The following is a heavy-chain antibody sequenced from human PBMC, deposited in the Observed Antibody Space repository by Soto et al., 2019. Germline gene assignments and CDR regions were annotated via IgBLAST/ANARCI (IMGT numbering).Heavy chain of an antibody. D-gene: IGHD6-19*01. CDR1: W. Sequence: WWSWVRQPPGKGLEWIGEIYHSGSTNYNPSLKSRVTISVDKSKNQFSLKLSSVTAADTAVYYCARDSGYSSGPFDYWGQGTLVTAPQ. CDR2: IYHSGST. V-gene: IGHV4-4*02. CDR3: ARDSGYSSGPFDY. J-gene: IGHJ4*02.